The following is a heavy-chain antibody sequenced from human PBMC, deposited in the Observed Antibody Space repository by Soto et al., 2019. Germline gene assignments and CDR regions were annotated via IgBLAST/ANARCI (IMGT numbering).Heavy chain of an antibody. CDR2: INHSGST. J-gene: IGHJ6*02. Sequence: SETLSLTXAVYGGSFSGYYWSWIRQPPGKGLEWIGEINHSGSTNYNPSLKSRVTISVDTSKNQFSLKLSSVTAADTAVYYCARDLPPYYDFWSGSPRYYGMDVWGQGTTVTVSS. CDR1: GGSFSGYY. D-gene: IGHD3-3*01. V-gene: IGHV4-34*01. CDR3: ARDLPPYYDFWSGSPRYYGMDV.